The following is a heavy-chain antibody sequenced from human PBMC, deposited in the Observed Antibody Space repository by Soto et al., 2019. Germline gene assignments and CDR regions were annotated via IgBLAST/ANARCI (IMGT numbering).Heavy chain of an antibody. CDR3: AKAGQFRFDK. J-gene: IGHJ4*02. CDR1: GFTFSTYW. CDR2: INADGRTT. V-gene: IGHV3-74*01. Sequence: EVQLVESGGGLFQPGGSLRLSCEASGFTFSTYWMHWVRQAPEQGLVWLSRINADGRTTNFADSVRGRFTISRDNAKNTLFLQVNSMRAEDTAVYYCAKAGQFRFDKWGQGALVTVSS. D-gene: IGHD2-21*01.